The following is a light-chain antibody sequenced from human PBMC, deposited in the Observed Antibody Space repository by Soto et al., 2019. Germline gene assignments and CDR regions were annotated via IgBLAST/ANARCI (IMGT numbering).Light chain of an antibody. J-gene: IGLJ1*01. CDR3: QSYDSSLMALRV. CDR1: SSDVGGYNY. CDR2: DVS. Sequence: QSVLTQPASVSGSPGQSITISCTGTSSDVGGYNYVSWYQQHPGTAPKFMIYDVSNRPSGVSNRFSGSKSGNTASLAITGFQAEDEADYYCQSYDSSLMALRVFGTGTKVTVL. V-gene: IGLV2-14*01.